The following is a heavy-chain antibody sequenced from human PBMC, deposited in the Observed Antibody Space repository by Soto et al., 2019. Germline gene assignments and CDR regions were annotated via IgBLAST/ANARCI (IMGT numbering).Heavy chain of an antibody. CDR1: GFTFSSYG. V-gene: IGHV3-33*01. D-gene: IGHD3-16*01. J-gene: IGHJ3*02. Sequence: HPGGSLRLSCAASGFTFSSYGMHWVRQAPGKGLEWVAVIWYDGSNKYYADSVKGRFTISRDNSKNTLYLQMNSLRAEDTAVYYCARDQNDYVWGGAFDSWGQGTMVTVSS. CDR3: ARDQNDYVWGGAFDS. CDR2: IWYDGSNK.